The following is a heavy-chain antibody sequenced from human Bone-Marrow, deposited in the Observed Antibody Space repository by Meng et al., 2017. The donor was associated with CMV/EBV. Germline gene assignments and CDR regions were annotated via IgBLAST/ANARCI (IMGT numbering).Heavy chain of an antibody. D-gene: IGHD2-15*01. Sequence: ASVKVSCKASGYTFTGYYMHWVRQAPGQGLEWMGWINPNSGGTNYAQKFQGRVTMTRDTSISTAYMELSRLRSDDTAVYYCARDGNVVVVAATDYYYYGMDVWGQGTTVTASS. CDR3: ARDGNVVVVAATDYYYYGMDV. J-gene: IGHJ6*02. CDR1: GYTFTGYY. V-gene: IGHV1-2*02. CDR2: INPNSGGT.